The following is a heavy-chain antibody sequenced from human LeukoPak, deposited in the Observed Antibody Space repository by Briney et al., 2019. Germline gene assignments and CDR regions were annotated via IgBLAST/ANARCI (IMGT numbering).Heavy chain of an antibody. D-gene: IGHD3-10*01. CDR2: IKPNSGAT. V-gene: IGHV1-2*02. J-gene: IGHJ4*02. Sequence: ASVKVSCKASGYTFTGYYMHWVRQAPGQGLEWMGWIKPNSGATNYAQRFQGRVTMTRDTSISTAYMELSRLTSDDTAVYYCARDDADGLSGSGSYYNVLADYRGQGTLVTVSS. CDR1: GYTFTGYY. CDR3: ARDDADGLSGSGSYYNVLADY.